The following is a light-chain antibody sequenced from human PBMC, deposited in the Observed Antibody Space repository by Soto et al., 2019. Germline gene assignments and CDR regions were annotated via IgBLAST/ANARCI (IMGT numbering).Light chain of an antibody. CDR2: AAS. CDR1: QGIRND. V-gene: IGKV1-17*01. Sequence: DIQMTQSRACLFASVGDRVTFTCRASQGIRNDLGWYQQRQGKAPKRLIYAASSLQIGVPSRFSGSGSGTELTLTISSLQPEDFATYYCLQHNSYPWTFGQGTKVEIK. J-gene: IGKJ1*01. CDR3: LQHNSYPWT.